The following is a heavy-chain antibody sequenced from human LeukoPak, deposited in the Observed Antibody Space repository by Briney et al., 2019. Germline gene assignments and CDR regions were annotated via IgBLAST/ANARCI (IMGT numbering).Heavy chain of an antibody. D-gene: IGHD7-27*01. CDR2: IIPIFGTA. CDR3: ARAPVPPLFWFDP. CDR1: GYTFTSYG. J-gene: IGHJ5*02. V-gene: IGHV1-69*13. Sequence: SVKVSCKASGYTFTSYGISWVRQAPGQGLEWMGGIIPIFGTANYAQKFQGRVTITADESTSTAYMELSSLRSEDTAVYYCARAPVPPLFWFDPWGQGTLVTVSS.